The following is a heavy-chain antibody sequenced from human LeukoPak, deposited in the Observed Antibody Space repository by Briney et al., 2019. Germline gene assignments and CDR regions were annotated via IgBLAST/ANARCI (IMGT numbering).Heavy chain of an antibody. D-gene: IGHD6-19*01. CDR2: INSDGSST. CDR3: AGYSSGWSDAFDI. V-gene: IGHV3-74*01. Sequence: GGSVSLFCAACGFPFSSYWMHWLRHAPGKALVWVSRINSDGSSTSYADSVKGRFTISRDNAKNTLYLQMNSLRAEDTAVYYCAGYSSGWSDAFDIWGQGTMVTVSS. J-gene: IGHJ3*02. CDR1: GFPFSSYW.